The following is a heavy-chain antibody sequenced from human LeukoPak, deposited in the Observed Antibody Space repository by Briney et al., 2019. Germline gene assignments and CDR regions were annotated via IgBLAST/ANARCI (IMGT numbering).Heavy chain of an antibody. V-gene: IGHV4-59*01. CDR2: IYYSGST. Sequence: PSETLSLTCTVSGGSISSYYWSWIRQPPGKGLEWIGYIYYSGSTNYNPSLKSRVTISVDTSKNQFSLKLSSVTAADTAVYYCARGGGLRDYFDYWGQGTLVTVSS. D-gene: IGHD5-12*01. CDR1: GGSISSYY. CDR3: ARGGGLRDYFDY. J-gene: IGHJ4*02.